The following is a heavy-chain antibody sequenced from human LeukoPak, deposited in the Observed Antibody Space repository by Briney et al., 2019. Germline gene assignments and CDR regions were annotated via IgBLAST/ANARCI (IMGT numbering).Heavy chain of an antibody. CDR3: VTLELRVLDY. D-gene: IGHD1-7*01. CDR2: ISGTSGYI. V-gene: IGHV3-21*01. CDR1: GFTFSTYS. Sequence: GGSLRLSCAASGFTFSTYSMNWVRQAPGKGLEWVSSISGTSGYIYYADSVKGRFTISRDNAKNSLYLQMNSLRAEDTAVYYCVTLELRVLDYWGQGTLVTVSS. J-gene: IGHJ4*02.